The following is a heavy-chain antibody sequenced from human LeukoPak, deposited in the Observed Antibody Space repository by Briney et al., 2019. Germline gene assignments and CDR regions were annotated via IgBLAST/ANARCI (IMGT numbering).Heavy chain of an antibody. CDR1: GGSISSGGYY. CDR2: IHSSGST. V-gene: IGHV4-61*02. J-gene: IGHJ3*02. D-gene: IGHD3-22*01. Sequence: PSQTLSLTCTVSGGSISSGGYYWSWIRQPAGKGLEWIGRIHSSGSTNYNPSLKSRVTMSVDTSKNHFSLRLRSVTAADTAVYYCVKDRYYESDNYYYDALHMWGQGTMVTVSS. CDR3: VKDRYYESDNYYYDALHM.